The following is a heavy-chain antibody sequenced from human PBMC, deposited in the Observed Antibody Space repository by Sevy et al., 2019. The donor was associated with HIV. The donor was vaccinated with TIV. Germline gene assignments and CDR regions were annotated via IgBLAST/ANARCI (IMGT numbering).Heavy chain of an antibody. D-gene: IGHD3-22*01. V-gene: IGHV1-24*01. CDR1: GYTLTQLS. CDR3: ATTKDYYDSSGSPFDY. CDR2: FDPEDGET. Sequence: AEVKVSCKVSGYTLTQLSMHWVRQAPGKGLEWMGSFDPEDGETLYAQKFQGRVTMTEDTSTNTAYMELSSLRSEDTAVYYCATTKDYYDSSGSPFDYWGQGTLVTVSS. J-gene: IGHJ4*02.